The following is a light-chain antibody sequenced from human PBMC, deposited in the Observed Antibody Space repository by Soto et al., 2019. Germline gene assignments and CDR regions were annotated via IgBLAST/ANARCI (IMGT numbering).Light chain of an antibody. CDR1: QSVSSTY. Sequence: EIVLTQSPDTLSFFPGERATLSCRASQSVSSTYLAWYQQKPGQAPRPLISAASSRATGTPDRFRGSGSGTDFTLTISRLEPEDFAVYYCQQYGSSRWTFGQGTKVEIK. CDR2: AAS. J-gene: IGKJ1*01. V-gene: IGKV3-20*01. CDR3: QQYGSSRWT.